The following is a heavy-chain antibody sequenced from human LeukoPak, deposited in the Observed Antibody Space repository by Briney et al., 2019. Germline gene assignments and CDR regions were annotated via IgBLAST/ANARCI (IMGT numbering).Heavy chain of an antibody. D-gene: IGHD3-3*01. CDR2: ISGSCGST. J-gene: IGHJ4*02. CDR3: ANDGIFAVVTPPYYFDY. Sequence: GGSLRLSCAASGFTFSSYSMSWVRQAPGKVREGGSAISGSCGSTYYADAVNGPFTISSDNSKNTLYLQINSLRAEDTVVYYCANDGIFAVVTPPYYFDYWGQGTMVTVSS. V-gene: IGHV3-23*01. CDR1: GFTFSSYS.